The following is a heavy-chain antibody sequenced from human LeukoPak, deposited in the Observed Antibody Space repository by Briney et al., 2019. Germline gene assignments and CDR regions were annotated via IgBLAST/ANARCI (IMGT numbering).Heavy chain of an antibody. V-gene: IGHV4-34*01. CDR3: ARLYSSGWYRIDY. Sequence: SEILSLTCAVNGGSFSSYYWSWIRQPPGKGLEWIGEINHSGSTNYNPSLKSRVTISVDTSKNQFSLKLSSVTAADTAVYYCARLYSSGWYRIDYWGQGTLVTVSS. CDR1: GGSFSSYY. J-gene: IGHJ4*02. D-gene: IGHD6-19*01. CDR2: INHSGST.